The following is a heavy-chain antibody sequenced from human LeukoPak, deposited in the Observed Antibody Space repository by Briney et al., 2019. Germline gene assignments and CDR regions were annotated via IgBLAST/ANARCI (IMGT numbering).Heavy chain of an antibody. V-gene: IGHV1-18*01. J-gene: IGHJ3*02. CDR2: ISAYNGNT. D-gene: IGHD1-26*01. CDR1: GYTFTSYG. Sequence: GASVKVSCKASGYTFTSYGISWVRQAPGQGLEWMGWISAYNGNTNYAQKLQGRVTMTTDTSTSTAYMELRSLRSDDTAVYYCARVKGGGSFINEPDDAFDIWGQGTMVTVSS. CDR3: ARVKGGGSFINEPDDAFDI.